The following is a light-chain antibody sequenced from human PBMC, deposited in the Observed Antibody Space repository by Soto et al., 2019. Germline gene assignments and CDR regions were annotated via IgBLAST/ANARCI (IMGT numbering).Light chain of an antibody. V-gene: IGKV1-17*01. Sequence: DIQMTQSPSSLSAPVGDRVTITCRASQGISAFLAWFQQKPGQAPKRLIHAASSLESGVPSRFSGSGSGTEFFLTISSLQPEDSATYYCLQHNTFPFTFGPGTKVEIK. CDR2: AAS. CDR1: QGISAF. J-gene: IGKJ3*01. CDR3: LQHNTFPFT.